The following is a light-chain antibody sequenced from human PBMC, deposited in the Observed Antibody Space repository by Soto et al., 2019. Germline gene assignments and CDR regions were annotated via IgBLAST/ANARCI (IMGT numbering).Light chain of an antibody. J-gene: IGKJ1*01. CDR2: SAS. Sequence: VRTQSPVTLSLSPGERATLSCRVGHSVSSSYLAWYQQKPGQSPRLLIYSASSRATGIPDRFSGSGSGADYTLTISRLEPEDSAMYYCQQYGYSFWTFGQGTKVDIK. CDR3: QQYGYSFWT. V-gene: IGKV3-20*01. CDR1: HSVSSSY.